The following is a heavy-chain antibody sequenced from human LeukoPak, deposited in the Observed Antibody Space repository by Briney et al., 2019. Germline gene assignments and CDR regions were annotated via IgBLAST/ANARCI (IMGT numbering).Heavy chain of an antibody. D-gene: IGHD3-3*01. V-gene: IGHV3-48*03. CDR3: AREAYYDFWAGGYYYYYMDV. CDR2: ISSSGSTI. J-gene: IGHJ6*03. Sequence: GGSLRLSCAASGFTFSSYEMNWVRQAPGKGLEWVSYISSSGSTINYADSVKGRFTISRDNAKNSLYLQMNSLRAEDTAVYYCAREAYYDFWAGGYYYYYMDVWGKGTTVTVSS. CDR1: GFTFSSYE.